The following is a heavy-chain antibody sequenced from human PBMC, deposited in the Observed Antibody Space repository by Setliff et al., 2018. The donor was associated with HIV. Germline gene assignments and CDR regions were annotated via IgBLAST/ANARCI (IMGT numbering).Heavy chain of an antibody. Sequence: GESLKISCAASGFTFTSYAMTWVRQAPGKGLEWVSAISGSGGSTYYADSVKGRFTISRDNSKNTLYLQMNSLRADDTAVYYCAKGMGATGFDYWGQGTLVTVSS. CDR1: GFTFTSYA. V-gene: IGHV3-23*01. D-gene: IGHD1-26*01. CDR2: ISGSGGST. J-gene: IGHJ4*02. CDR3: AKGMGATGFDY.